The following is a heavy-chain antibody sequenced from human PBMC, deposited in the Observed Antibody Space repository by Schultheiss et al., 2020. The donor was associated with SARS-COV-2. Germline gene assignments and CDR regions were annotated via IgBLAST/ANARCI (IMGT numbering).Heavy chain of an antibody. Sequence: GGSLRLSCAASGFTFSSYAMSWVRQAPGKGLEWVSAISGSGGSTYYADSVKGRFTISRDNSTNSLYLQMNSLRAEDTAVYYCARGGGCIAVADRVFDPWGQGSLVTVSS. D-gene: IGHD6-19*01. CDR1: GFTFSSYA. V-gene: IGHV3-23*01. CDR2: ISGSGGST. CDR3: ARGGGCIAVADRVFDP. J-gene: IGHJ5*02.